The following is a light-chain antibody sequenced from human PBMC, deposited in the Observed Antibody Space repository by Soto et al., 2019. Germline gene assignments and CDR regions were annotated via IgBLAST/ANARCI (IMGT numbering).Light chain of an antibody. CDR2: EGI. CDR1: SSDVGSYNL. V-gene: IGLV2-23*03. Sequence: QSALTQPASVSGSPGLSITISCTGISSDVGSYNLVSWYQQHPGKAPKLMIYEGIKRPSGVSNRFSGSKSGSTASLTISGLQAEDEADYYCCSYVGSSSFHVVFGGGTKLTVL. J-gene: IGLJ2*01. CDR3: CSYVGSSSFHVV.